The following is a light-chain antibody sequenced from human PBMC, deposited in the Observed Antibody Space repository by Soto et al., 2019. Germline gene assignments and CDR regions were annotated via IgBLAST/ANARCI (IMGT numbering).Light chain of an antibody. CDR1: SSDVGGYNF. CDR2: EVS. Sequence: QSALTQPASVSGSPGQSITISCTGTSSDVGGYNFVSWYQQHPGRAPKLLIYEVSRRPSGVSNRFSGSKSGDTASLTISGLQAEDEDDYYCYSYRGYYTRVFGTGTKV. J-gene: IGLJ1*01. V-gene: IGLV2-14*01. CDR3: YSYRGYYTRV.